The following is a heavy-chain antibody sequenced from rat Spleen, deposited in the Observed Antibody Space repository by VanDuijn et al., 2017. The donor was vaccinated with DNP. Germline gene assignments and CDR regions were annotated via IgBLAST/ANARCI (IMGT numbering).Heavy chain of an antibody. D-gene: IGHD1-4*01. CDR1: GFTFSDHN. CDR2: SSYDGSRV. Sequence: EVQLVESGGGLVQSGRSLKLSCAASGFTFSDHNMAWVRQVPKKGLEWVASSSYDGSRVHYRDSVKGRFTISRDNAKSSLYLQMNSLRSEDTATYYCARQTTRGAMDAWGHGTSVTVSS. CDR3: ARQTTRGAMDA. J-gene: IGHJ4*01. V-gene: IGHV5-7*01.